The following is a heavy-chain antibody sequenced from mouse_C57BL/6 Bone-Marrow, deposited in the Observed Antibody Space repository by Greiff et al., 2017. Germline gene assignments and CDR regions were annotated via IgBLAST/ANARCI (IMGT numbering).Heavy chain of an antibody. CDR1: GYTFTGYW. CDR2: IHPNSGST. J-gene: IGHJ3*01. D-gene: IGHD3-2*02. V-gene: IGHV1-64*01. Sequence: QVQLQQPGAELVKPGASVKLSCKASGYTFTGYWMHWVKQRPGQGLEWIGMIHPNSGSTNYNEKFKSKATLTVDKSSSTAYMQLSSLTSEDSAVYYCARQLRLRTWFAYWGQGTLVTVSA. CDR3: ARQLRLRTWFAY.